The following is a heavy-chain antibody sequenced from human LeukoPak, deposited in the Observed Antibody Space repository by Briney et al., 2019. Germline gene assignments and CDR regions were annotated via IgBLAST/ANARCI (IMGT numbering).Heavy chain of an antibody. V-gene: IGHV3-23*01. CDR3: AKGGSDGGNSDY. J-gene: IGHJ4*02. Sequence: GGSLRLSCAASGFTFSRYAMTWVRQAPGKGLEWVSTISGSGVSRDYANSVKGRITISRDNSKNTLYLRMSSLRAEDTAVYYCAKGGSDGGNSDYWGQGTLVTVSS. CDR2: ISGSGVSR. CDR1: GFTFSRYA. D-gene: IGHD4-23*01.